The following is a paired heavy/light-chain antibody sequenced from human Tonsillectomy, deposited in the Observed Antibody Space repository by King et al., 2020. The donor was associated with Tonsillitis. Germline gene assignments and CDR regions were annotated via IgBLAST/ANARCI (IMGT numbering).Light chain of an antibody. CDR1: QSISSY. CDR3: QQSYSTPRT. V-gene: IGKV1-39*01. Sequence: DIQMTQSPSSLSASVGDRVTITCRASQSISSYLNWYQQKPGKAPKLLIYAASSLQSGVPSRFSGSGSGTDFTLTISSLEPEDFATYYCQQSYSTPRTFGQGTKLEIK. CDR2: AAS. J-gene: IGKJ2*01.
Heavy chain of an antibody. CDR1: GGSFSSYY. CDR3: ARGYSGSYYERGSYYYYYYMDV. CDR2: VNHSGST. Sequence: QVQLQQWGAGLLKPSETLSLTCAVYGGSFSSYYWSWIRQPPGKGLEWIGEVNHSGSTNYNPSLKSRVTISVDTSKNQFSLKLSSVTAADTAVYYCARGYSGSYYERGSYYYYYYMDVWGKGTTVTVSS. V-gene: IGHV4-34*01. D-gene: IGHD1-26*01. J-gene: IGHJ6*03.